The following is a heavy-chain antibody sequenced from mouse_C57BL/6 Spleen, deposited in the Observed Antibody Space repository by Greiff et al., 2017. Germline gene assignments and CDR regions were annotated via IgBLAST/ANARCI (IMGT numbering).Heavy chain of an antibody. CDR3: ARGGPTVVPYYAMDY. CDR2: ISSGSSTI. J-gene: IGHJ4*01. D-gene: IGHD1-1*01. CDR1: GFTFSDYG. V-gene: IGHV5-17*01. Sequence: EVKLQESGGGLVKPGGSLKLSCAASGFTFSDYGMHWVRQAPEKGLEWVAYISSGSSTIYYADTVKGRFTISRDNAKNTLFLQMTSLRSEDTAMYYCARGGPTVVPYYAMDYWGQGTSVTVSS.